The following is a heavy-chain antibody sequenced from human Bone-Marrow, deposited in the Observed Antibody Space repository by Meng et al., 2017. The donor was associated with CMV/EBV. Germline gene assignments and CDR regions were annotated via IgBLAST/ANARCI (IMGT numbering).Heavy chain of an antibody. CDR1: GGTFSSYA. J-gene: IGHJ6*02. CDR2: IIPIFGTA. CDR3: ASGLAVFWGGYYRRGYGMDV. Sequence: SVKVSCKASGGTFSSYAISWVRQAPGQGLEWMGGIIPIFGTANYAQKFQGRVTITTDESTSTAYMELSSLRSEDTAVYYCASGLAVFWGGYYRRGYGMDVWAQGTTVTVSS. D-gene: IGHD3-3*01. V-gene: IGHV1-69*05.